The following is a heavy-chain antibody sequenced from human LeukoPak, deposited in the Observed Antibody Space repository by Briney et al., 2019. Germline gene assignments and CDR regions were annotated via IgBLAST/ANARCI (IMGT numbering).Heavy chain of an antibody. Sequence: SGGSLRLSCAAAGFTFRRYGMSWVRQAPGKGLEWVSAISGSGGSTFYADSVKGRFTISRDNSKNTLYLQMNSLRAEDTAVYYCARGRVVVTAQFRAGIDFWGQGTLVTVSS. CDR2: ISGSGGST. D-gene: IGHD2-21*02. CDR3: ARGRVVVTAQFRAGIDF. CDR1: GFTFRRYG. J-gene: IGHJ4*02. V-gene: IGHV3-23*01.